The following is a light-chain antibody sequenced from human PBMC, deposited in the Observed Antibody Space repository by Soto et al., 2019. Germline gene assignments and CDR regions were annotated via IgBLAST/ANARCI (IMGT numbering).Light chain of an antibody. CDR3: QKYGSAFT. J-gene: IGKJ3*01. Sequence: EIVLTQSPGTLSLSPGERATLSCRASQSVSSNYSAWYQHKPGQGPRLLIYAASSRATGIPDRFSGSGSGTDFTLTISRLEPEDFALYYCQKYGSAFTFGPGTKVDIK. CDR1: QSVSSNY. CDR2: AAS. V-gene: IGKV3-20*01.